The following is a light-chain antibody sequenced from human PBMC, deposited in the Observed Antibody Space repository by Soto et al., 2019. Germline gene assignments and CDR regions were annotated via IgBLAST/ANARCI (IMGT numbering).Light chain of an antibody. CDR3: QQSYSTPPT. CDR2: AAS. V-gene: IGKV1-39*01. CDR1: QSISTY. J-gene: IGKJ4*01. Sequence: DIQMTQSPSSLSASVGDRVTITCRASQSISTYLNWYQQKPGKAPELMIFAASSLQSGVPSRFSGSGSGTDFTLTISSLQPEDFATYYCQQSYSTPPTFGGGTKGEIK.